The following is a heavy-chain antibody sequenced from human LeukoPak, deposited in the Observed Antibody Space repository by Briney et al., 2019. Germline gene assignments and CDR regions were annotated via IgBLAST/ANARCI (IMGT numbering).Heavy chain of an antibody. CDR2: IHTSGTT. Sequence: PSETLSLTRTVSGGSISNHHWSWIRQPTGKGLEWMGQIHTSGTTNYNPPLKSRVTMSIDTPEDQLSLTIRSGTAADTAVYYCARRDITSGWSFDCWGQRNLVTVSP. D-gene: IGHD6-19*01. V-gene: IGHV4-4*07. CDR3: ARRDITSGWSFDC. CDR1: GGSISNHH. J-gene: IGHJ4*02.